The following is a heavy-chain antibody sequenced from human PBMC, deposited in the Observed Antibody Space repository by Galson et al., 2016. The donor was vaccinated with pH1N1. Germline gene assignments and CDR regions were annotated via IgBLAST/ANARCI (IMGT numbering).Heavy chain of an antibody. V-gene: IGHV1-2*02. D-gene: IGHD3-22*01. CDR1: GYSFSNYY. CDR2: INPNSGGT. J-gene: IGHJ6*02. Sequence: SVKVSCKASGYSFSNYYLHWVRQAPGQGLEWMGWINPNSGGTKYAQKFQGRVTMIRDASTTTGYMELGRLTSDDTAVYYCAKDRNNYDSSGYYTYYYYGLDVWGQGTTVIVSS. CDR3: AKDRNNYDSSGYYTYYYYGLDV.